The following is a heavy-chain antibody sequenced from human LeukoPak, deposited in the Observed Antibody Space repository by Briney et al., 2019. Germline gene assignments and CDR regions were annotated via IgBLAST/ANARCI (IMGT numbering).Heavy chain of an antibody. D-gene: IGHD1-26*01. V-gene: IGHV4-39*07. Sequence: SETLSLTCTVSGGSISSSSYYWGWIRQPPGKGLEWIGSIYYSGSTYYNPSLKSRVTISVDTSKNQFSLKLSSVTAADTAVYYCARSRPGSYQGYWGQGTLVTVSS. J-gene: IGHJ4*02. CDR2: IYYSGST. CDR3: ARSRPGSYQGY. CDR1: GGSISSSSYY.